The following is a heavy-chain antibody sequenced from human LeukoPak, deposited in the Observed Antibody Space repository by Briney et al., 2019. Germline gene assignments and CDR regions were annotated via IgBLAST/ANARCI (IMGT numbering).Heavy chain of an antibody. D-gene: IGHD2-2*02. Sequence: GASVKVSCKASGYTFTGYYMHWVRQAPGQGLEWMGWINPNSGGTNYAQKLQGRVTMTTDTSTSTAYMELRSLRSDDTAVYYCARDSALLVVVPAAIPVYYYYGMDVWGQGTTVTVSS. V-gene: IGHV1-2*02. CDR1: GYTFTGYY. CDR2: INPNSGGT. CDR3: ARDSALLVVVPAAIPVYYYYGMDV. J-gene: IGHJ6*02.